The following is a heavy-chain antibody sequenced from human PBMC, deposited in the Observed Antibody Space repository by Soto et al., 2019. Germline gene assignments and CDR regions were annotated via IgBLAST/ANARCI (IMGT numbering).Heavy chain of an antibody. J-gene: IGHJ4*02. V-gene: IGHV4-34*01. CDR2: INHSGST. Sequence: PSETLSLTCAVYGGSFSGYYWSWIRQPPGKGLEWIGEINHSGSTNYNPSLKSRVTISVDTSKNQFSLKLSSVTAADTAVYYCARGGYGYYDSSGYYRHYFDYWGQGTLVTVPQ. D-gene: IGHD3-22*01. CDR3: ARGGYGYYDSSGYYRHYFDY. CDR1: GGSFSGYY.